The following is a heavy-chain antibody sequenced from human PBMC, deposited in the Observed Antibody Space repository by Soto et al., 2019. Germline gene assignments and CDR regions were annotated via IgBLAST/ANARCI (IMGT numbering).Heavy chain of an antibody. CDR2: ISWNSGSI. J-gene: IGHJ3*02. V-gene: IGHV3-9*01. D-gene: IGHD2-2*01. CDR1: GFTFDDYA. Sequence: EVQLVESGGGLVQPGRSLRLSCAASGFTFDDYAMHWVRQAPGKGLEWVSGISWNSGSIGYADSVKGRFTISRDNAKNSLYLQMNSLRAEDTALYYCAKDIGYCSSTSCYFLSAFDIWGQGTMVTVSS. CDR3: AKDIGYCSSTSCYFLSAFDI.